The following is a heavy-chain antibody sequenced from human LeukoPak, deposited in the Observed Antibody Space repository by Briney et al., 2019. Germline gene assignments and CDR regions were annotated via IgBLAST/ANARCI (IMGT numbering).Heavy chain of an antibody. D-gene: IGHD3-22*01. V-gene: IGHV4-61*02. J-gene: IGHJ4*02. Sequence: SETLSVTCTVSGGSISSGSNYWSWIRQPAGKVLEWIGRIYTSGSTNYNPSLKSRVTISVDTSKNQFSLKLSSVTAADTAVYYCAREGAPNCYDSSGSGSYWGQGTLVTISS. CDR3: AREGAPNCYDSSGSGSY. CDR2: IYTSGST. CDR1: GGSISSGSNY.